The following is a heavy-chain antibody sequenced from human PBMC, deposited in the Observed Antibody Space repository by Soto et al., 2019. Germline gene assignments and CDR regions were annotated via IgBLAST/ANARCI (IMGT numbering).Heavy chain of an antibody. Sequence: GGSLRLSCAASGFTFSSYAMSWVRQAPGKGLEWVSAISGSGGSTYYADSVKGRFTISRDNSKNTLYLQMNSLRAEDTAVYYCAKEITMIVVVITAFDIWGQGTMVTVSS. D-gene: IGHD3-22*01. CDR1: GFTFSSYA. CDR2: ISGSGGST. J-gene: IGHJ3*02. V-gene: IGHV3-23*01. CDR3: AKEITMIVVVITAFDI.